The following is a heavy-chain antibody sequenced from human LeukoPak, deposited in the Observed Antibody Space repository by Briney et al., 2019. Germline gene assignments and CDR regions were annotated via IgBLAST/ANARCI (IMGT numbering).Heavy chain of an antibody. J-gene: IGHJ4*02. CDR3: ARRDRYSWYSFDY. D-gene: IGHD6-13*01. CDR1: GYSFTSYW. Sequence: GESLKIFCKGSGYSFTSYWITWVRQMPGKGLEGMGRIDPSDSYTNYCPSFQGHVTISVDESISNAYLQWSSLKASVAAMFYCARRDRYSWYSFDYWGQGTLVTVSS. CDR2: IDPSDSYT. V-gene: IGHV5-10-1*01.